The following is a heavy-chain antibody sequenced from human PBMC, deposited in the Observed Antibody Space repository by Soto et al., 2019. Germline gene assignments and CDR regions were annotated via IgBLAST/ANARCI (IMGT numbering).Heavy chain of an antibody. D-gene: IGHD3-3*01. CDR2: ISSSSSTI. CDR3: ARAPSIFGGTPFDH. J-gene: IGHJ4*02. CDR1: GFTFSSYS. V-gene: IGHV3-48*02. Sequence: PXGSLRLSFAASGFTFSSYSMNWVRQAPGKGLEWVSYISSSSSTIYYADSVKGRFTISRDNAKNSLYLQMNSLRDEDTAVYYCARAPSIFGGTPFDHWGQGTLVTVPS.